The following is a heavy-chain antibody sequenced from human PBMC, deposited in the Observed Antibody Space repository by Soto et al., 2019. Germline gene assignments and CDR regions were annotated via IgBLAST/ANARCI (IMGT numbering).Heavy chain of an antibody. J-gene: IGHJ4*02. D-gene: IGHD3-22*01. CDR3: ARMNYYDTSGFSFVC. CDR1: GGSISSYY. Sequence: SETLSLTCTVSGGSISSYYWSWVRQPPGRGLEWIGYIYFRGTTNYNPSLKSRVTMSADTSKNQFSLKLNSVTAADTAVYYCARMNYYDTSGFSFVCWRQAPLVTV. CDR2: IYFRGTT. V-gene: IGHV4-59*01.